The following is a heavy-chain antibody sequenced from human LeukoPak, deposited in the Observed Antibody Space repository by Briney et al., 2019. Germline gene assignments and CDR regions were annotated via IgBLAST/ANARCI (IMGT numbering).Heavy chain of an antibody. Sequence: GGSLRLPCAASAFTFSSYSMNWVRQAPGKGLEWVSSISSSSYIYYADSVKGRFTISRDNAKNSLYLQMNSLRAEDTAVYYCARARDSGYDYYFDYWGQGTLVTVSS. V-gene: IGHV3-21*01. D-gene: IGHD5-12*01. CDR3: ARARDSGYDYYFDY. J-gene: IGHJ4*02. CDR2: ISSSSYI. CDR1: AFTFSSYS.